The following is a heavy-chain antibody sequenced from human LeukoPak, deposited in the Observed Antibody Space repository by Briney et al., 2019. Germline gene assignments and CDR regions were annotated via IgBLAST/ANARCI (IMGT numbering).Heavy chain of an antibody. CDR1: GGSISSGGYY. J-gene: IGHJ3*02. CDR2: NYYSGST. Sequence: SETLSLTCTVSGGSISSGGYYWSWIRQHPGKGLEWIGYNYYSGSTYYNPSLKSRVTISVDTSKNQFSLKLSSVTAADTAVYYCASWNADVDAFDIWGQGTMVTVSS. CDR3: ASWNADVDAFDI. D-gene: IGHD1-1*01. V-gene: IGHV4-31*03.